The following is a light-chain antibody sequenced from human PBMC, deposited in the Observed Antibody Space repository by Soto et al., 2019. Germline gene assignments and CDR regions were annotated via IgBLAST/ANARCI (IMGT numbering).Light chain of an antibody. CDR3: SSYAGSSNV. CDR2: EVN. J-gene: IGLJ1*01. V-gene: IGLV2-8*01. Sequence: QSVLTQPRSVSGSPGQSVTISCTGTRSAVGGYTYVSRYQQHPGKAPKLMIYEVNKRPSGVPDRFSGSKSGNTASLTVSGLQAEDEADYYCSSYAGSSNVFGTGTKVTVL. CDR1: RSAVGGYTY.